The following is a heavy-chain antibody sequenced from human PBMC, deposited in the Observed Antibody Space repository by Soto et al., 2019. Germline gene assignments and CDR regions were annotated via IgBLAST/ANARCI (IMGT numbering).Heavy chain of an antibody. J-gene: IGHJ5*02. V-gene: IGHV4-31*03. CDR3: AREAMTGNWFDP. CDR2: IYYSWST. CDR1: GGSISSGGYY. D-gene: IGHD1-20*01. Sequence: TLSLTCTVSGGSISSGGYYWSWVRQHPGKGLEWIWYIYYSWSTYYNPSLKSRVTISVDTSKNQFSLKLSSVTAADTAVYYCAREAMTGNWFDPWGQGTLVTVSS.